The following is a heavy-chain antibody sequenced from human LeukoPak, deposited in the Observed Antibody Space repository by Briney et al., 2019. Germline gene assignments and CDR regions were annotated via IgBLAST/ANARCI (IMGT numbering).Heavy chain of an antibody. D-gene: IGHD3-16*01. CDR3: AREGEASSFDY. J-gene: IGHJ4*02. Sequence: PGRSLRLSCAASGFTFSSYGMHWVRQAPGKGLEWVAVISYDGSNKYYADSVKGRFTISRDNSKNTLYLQMNSLRAEDTAVYYCAREGEASSFDYWGQGTLVTVSS. V-gene: IGHV3-30*03. CDR2: ISYDGSNK. CDR1: GFTFSSYG.